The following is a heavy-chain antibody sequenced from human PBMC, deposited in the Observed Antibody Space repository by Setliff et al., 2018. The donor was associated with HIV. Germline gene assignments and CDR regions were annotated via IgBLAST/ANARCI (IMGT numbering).Heavy chain of an antibody. Sequence: SETLSLSCTVSGDSISNSYWSWIRQPPGKGLEWIGCIDDSGTTNYNPSLETRVTISIDTSKKQFSLKLSSVTAADTAIYFCAREDNYYSDSIGYSFFDYWGQGTLVTVSS. V-gene: IGHV4-59*01. CDR3: AREDNYYSDSIGYSFFDY. CDR2: IDDSGTT. CDR1: GDSISNSY. D-gene: IGHD3-22*01. J-gene: IGHJ4*02.